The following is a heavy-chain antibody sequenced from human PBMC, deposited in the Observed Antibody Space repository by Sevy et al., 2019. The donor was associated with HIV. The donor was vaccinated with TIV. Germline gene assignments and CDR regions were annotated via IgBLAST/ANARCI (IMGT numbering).Heavy chain of an antibody. CDR2: VSRNGGTP. V-gene: IGHV3-23*01. CDR3: VKGGRDDFNPCIDF. J-gene: IGHJ4*02. D-gene: IGHD3-16*01. CDR1: GFTFGGYM. Sequence: GGSLRLSCAGSGFTFGGYMMNWVRQAPGRGLEWVARVSRNGGTPEYGDSAKGRFTISTYNSKNTVYLQLKELRAEDTALYYCVKGGRDDFNPCIDFWGQGILVTVSS.